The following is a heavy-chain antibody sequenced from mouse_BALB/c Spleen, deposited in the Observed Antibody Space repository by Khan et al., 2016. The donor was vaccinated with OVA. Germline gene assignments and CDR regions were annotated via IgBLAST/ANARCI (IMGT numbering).Heavy chain of an antibody. CDR2: IWHDGST. D-gene: IGHD2-10*01. V-gene: IGHV2-6-1*01. CDR1: GFSLTNYG. CDR3: ARQPYYHYNIMDY. J-gene: IGHJ4*01. Sequence: VELQQPGPGLVAPSQSLSITCTISGFSLTNYGVHWVRQPPGKGLEWLVVIWHDGSTTYNSALKSRLTISKDNSKSQVFLKMNSLQTDDTAMYFCARQPYYHYNIMDYWGQGTSVTVSS.